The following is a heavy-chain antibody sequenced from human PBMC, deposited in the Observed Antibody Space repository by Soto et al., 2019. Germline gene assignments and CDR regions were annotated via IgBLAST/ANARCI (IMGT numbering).Heavy chain of an antibody. D-gene: IGHD3-10*01. V-gene: IGHV4-30-2*01. J-gene: IGHJ4*02. Sequence: QLQLQESGSGLVKPSQTLSLTCAVSGGSISSGGYSWSWIRQPPGKGLEWIGYIYHSGSTYYNPSLKSRVTISVDRSKNQFSLKLSSVTAADTAVYYCARSRTSITMVRGAFDYWGQGTLVTVSS. CDR1: GGSISSGGYS. CDR3: ARSRTSITMVRGAFDY. CDR2: IYHSGST.